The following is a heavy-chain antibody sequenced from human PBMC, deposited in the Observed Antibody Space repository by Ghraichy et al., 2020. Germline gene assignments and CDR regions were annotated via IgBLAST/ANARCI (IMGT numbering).Heavy chain of an antibody. CDR2: INNDGSSA. CDR3: ARGGCSTTSCLDY. CDR1: GFTFSSNW. D-gene: IGHD2-2*01. J-gene: IGHJ4*02. Sequence: GGSLRLSCAASGFTFSSNWMHWVRQAPGEGLVWVSRINNDGSSANFADSVKGRFTISRDNAKNTLYLQMSSLRVEDTAVYYCARGGCSTTSCLDYWGQGTLVTVSS. V-gene: IGHV3-74*01.